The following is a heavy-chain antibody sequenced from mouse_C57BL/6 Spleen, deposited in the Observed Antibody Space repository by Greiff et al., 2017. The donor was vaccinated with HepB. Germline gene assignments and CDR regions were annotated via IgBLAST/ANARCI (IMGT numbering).Heavy chain of an antibody. CDR1: GFTFSSYA. CDR3: TRDGDYDYDGGNYYAMDY. J-gene: IGHJ4*01. CDR2: ISSGGDYI. Sequence: DVQLVESGEGLVKPGGSLKLSCAASGFTFSSYAMSWVRQTPEKRLEWVAYISSGGDYIYYADTVKGRFTISRDNARNTLYLQMSSLKSEDTAMYYCTRDGDYDYDGGNYYAMDYWGQGTSVTVSS. D-gene: IGHD2-4*01. V-gene: IGHV5-9-1*02.